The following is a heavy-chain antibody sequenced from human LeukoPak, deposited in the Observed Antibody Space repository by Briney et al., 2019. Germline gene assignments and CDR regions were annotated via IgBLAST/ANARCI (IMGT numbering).Heavy chain of an antibody. Sequence: TGGSLRLSCAASGFTFSSYGMHWVRQAPGKGLEWVAFIRYDGGNKYYADSVKGRFTISRDNSKNTLYLQMNSLRAEDTAVYYCAKGDYGDYVSDAFDIWGQGTMVTVSS. J-gene: IGHJ3*02. CDR2: IRYDGGNK. CDR1: GFTFSSYG. V-gene: IGHV3-30*02. CDR3: AKGDYGDYVSDAFDI. D-gene: IGHD4-17*01.